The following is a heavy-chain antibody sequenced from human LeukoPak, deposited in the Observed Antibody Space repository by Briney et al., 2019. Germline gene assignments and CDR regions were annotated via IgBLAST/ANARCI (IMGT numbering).Heavy chain of an antibody. CDR1: GFTVSSNY. V-gene: IGHV3-11*03. J-gene: IGHJ3*02. Sequence: PGGSLRLSCAASGFTVSSNYMSWARQAPGKGLEWLTYISTSSSDTRYADSVKGRFTISRDDAKKSLYLQMDSLRAEDTALYYCASLVRQFTGAFDIWGQGTMVTVSS. CDR2: ISTSSSDT. CDR3: ASLVRQFTGAFDI. D-gene: IGHD3-10*01.